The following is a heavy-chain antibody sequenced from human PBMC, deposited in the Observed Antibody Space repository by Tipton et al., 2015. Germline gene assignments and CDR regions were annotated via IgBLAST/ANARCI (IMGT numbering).Heavy chain of an antibody. CDR2: IFHRGDT. Sequence: TLSLTCTVSGDSISSGYYWGWIRQPPGKGLEWIGSIFHRGDTNYNPSLKSRVTISLDTSKNQFFLNLSSVTAADTAVYYCACQDYDSLTRDYQTVDYWGQGTLVTVSS. J-gene: IGHJ4*02. V-gene: IGHV4-38-2*02. CDR3: ACQDYDSLTRDYQTVDY. D-gene: IGHD3-9*01. CDR1: GDSISSGYY.